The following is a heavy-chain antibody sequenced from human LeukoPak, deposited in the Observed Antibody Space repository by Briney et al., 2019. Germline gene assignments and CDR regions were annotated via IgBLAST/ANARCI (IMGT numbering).Heavy chain of an antibody. D-gene: IGHD3-10*01. CDR2: INTNTGNP. CDR1: GYTFTSYA. Sequence: GASVKVSCKASGYTFTSYAMNWVRQAPGQGLEWMGWINTNTGNPTYAQGFTGRFVFSLDTSVSTAYLQISSLKAEDTAVYYCARLIYFTMVRGVMSTHNWFDPWGQGTLVTVSS. CDR3: ARLIYFTMVRGVMSTHNWFDP. J-gene: IGHJ5*02. V-gene: IGHV7-4-1*02.